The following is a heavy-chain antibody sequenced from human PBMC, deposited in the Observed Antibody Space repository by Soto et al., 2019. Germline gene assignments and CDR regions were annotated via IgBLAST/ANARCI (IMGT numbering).Heavy chain of an antibody. CDR1: VFTFSSYG. Sequence: PWWSLRLSCSASVFTFSSYGMHWVRQAPGKGLEWVAVISYDGSNKYYADSVKGRFTISRDNSKNTLYLQMNSLRAEDTAVYYCAKDLYYDILTGYYYYYYGMDVWGQGTTVTVS. D-gene: IGHD3-9*01. V-gene: IGHV3-30*18. J-gene: IGHJ6*02. CDR3: AKDLYYDILTGYYYYYYGMDV. CDR2: ISYDGSNK.